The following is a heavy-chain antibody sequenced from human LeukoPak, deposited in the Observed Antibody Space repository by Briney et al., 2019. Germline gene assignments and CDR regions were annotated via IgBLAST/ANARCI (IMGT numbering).Heavy chain of an antibody. Sequence: SETLSLTCAVYGGSFSGYYWSWIRQPPGKGLEWIGEINHSGSTNYNPSLKSRVTISVDTSKNQFSLKLSSVTAADTAVYYCARTGSITGTGAWGQGTLVTVSS. CDR2: INHSGST. V-gene: IGHV4-34*01. CDR1: GGSFSGYY. J-gene: IGHJ5*02. CDR3: ARTGSITGTGA. D-gene: IGHD1-20*01.